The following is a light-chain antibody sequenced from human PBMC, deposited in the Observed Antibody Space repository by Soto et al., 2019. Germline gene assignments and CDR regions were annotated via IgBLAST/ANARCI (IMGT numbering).Light chain of an antibody. J-gene: IGKJ5*01. CDR1: QDIINY. CDR3: QLYDNLPLIA. CDR2: DAX. V-gene: IGKV1-33*01. Sequence: DIQIPQSPPSLSASVGDRVSITCQATQDIINYLNWYXHKXXXAPKLXXXDAXNLXXXVQARVGGTGSGAHLLFAIXRLQPEDIATCNCQLYDNLPLIAFGQCTRLEIK.